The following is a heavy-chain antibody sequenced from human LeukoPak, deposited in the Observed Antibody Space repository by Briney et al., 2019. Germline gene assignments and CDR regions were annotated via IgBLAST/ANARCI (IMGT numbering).Heavy chain of an antibody. J-gene: IGHJ6*02. CDR3: TRDNEDIVVVPAALSYGMDV. V-gene: IGHV3-49*04. CDR2: IRSKAYGGTT. CDR1: GFPFGDYA. D-gene: IGHD2-2*01. Sequence: QPGRSLRLSCTASGFPFGDYAMSWVRQAPGKGLGWVGFIRSKAYGGTTEYAASVKGRFTISRDDSKSIAYLQMNSPKTEDTAVYYCTRDNEDIVVVPAALSYGMDVWGQGTTVTVSS.